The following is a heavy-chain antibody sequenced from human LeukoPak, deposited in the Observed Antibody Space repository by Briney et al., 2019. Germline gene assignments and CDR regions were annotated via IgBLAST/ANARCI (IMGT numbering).Heavy chain of an antibody. J-gene: IGHJ3*02. V-gene: IGHV4-39*07. CDR1: GGSISSSSYY. CDR3: ARVYWGSSPYYAFDI. D-gene: IGHD6-13*01. Sequence: LETLSLTCTVSGGSISSSSYYWGWIRQPPGKGLEWIGSIYYSGSTYYNPSLKSRVTISVDTSKNQFSLKLSSVTAADTAVYYCARVYWGSSPYYAFDIWGQGTMVTVSS. CDR2: IYYSGST.